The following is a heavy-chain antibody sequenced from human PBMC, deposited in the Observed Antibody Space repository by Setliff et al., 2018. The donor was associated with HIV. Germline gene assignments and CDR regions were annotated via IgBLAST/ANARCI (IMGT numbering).Heavy chain of an antibody. CDR3: ARHMGRAYYDYAGGSYRRGDAFDI. CDR1: GGSFSDYY. J-gene: IGHJ3*02. V-gene: IGHV4-34*01. CDR2: INHSGST. D-gene: IGHD3-16*02. Sequence: PSETLSLTCAVYGGSFSDYYWSWIRQPPGQGLEWIGEINHSGSTNYNASLKSRVTISVDTSKNQFSLKLSSVTAADTAVYYCARHMGRAYYDYAGGSYRRGDAFDIWGPGTMVTVSS.